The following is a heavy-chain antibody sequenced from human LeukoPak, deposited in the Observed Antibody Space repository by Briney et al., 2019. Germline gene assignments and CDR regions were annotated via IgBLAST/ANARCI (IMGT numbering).Heavy chain of an antibody. CDR2: ISYDGSNE. Sequence: GGSLRLSCAASGFTFRRYAMHWVRQAPGKGPEWVAVISYDGSNEHYADSVRGRFTISRDNAKDTLYLQMNSLRAEDTAVYYCARDGRDYGDRHGGSDAEYYFDYWGQGTLVTVSS. V-gene: IGHV3-30-3*01. D-gene: IGHD4-17*01. CDR3: ARDGRDYGDRHGGSDAEYYFDY. J-gene: IGHJ4*02. CDR1: GFTFRRYA.